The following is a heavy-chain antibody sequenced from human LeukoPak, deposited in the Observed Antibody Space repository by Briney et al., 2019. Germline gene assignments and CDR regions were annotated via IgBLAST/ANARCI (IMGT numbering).Heavy chain of an antibody. CDR1: GFTFSSYA. CDR3: AYADNNGWYYFDY. J-gene: IGHJ4*02. Sequence: GGSLRLSCAVSGFTFSSYAMTWVRQAPGKGLEWVSAISGTGANTYYADSAKGRFTTSRDNPRSTLYLQMNSLSNEDTAVYYCAYADNNGWYYFDYWGQGTLVTVSS. V-gene: IGHV3-23*01. CDR2: ISGTGANT. D-gene: IGHD6-19*01.